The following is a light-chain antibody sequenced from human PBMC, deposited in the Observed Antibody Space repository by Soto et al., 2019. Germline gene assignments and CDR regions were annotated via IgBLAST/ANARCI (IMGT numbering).Light chain of an antibody. CDR1: QAIIRY. J-gene: IGKJ1*01. CDR3: QQSYNPPPWT. V-gene: IGKV1-39*01. CDR2: AAS. Sequence: TKVAQYTSSERRAWGDRVTRWWRESQAIIRYLNWYQQKPGKAPNLLIYAASTLQSGVPSRFSGSGSGTDFTLTICSLQTEDDATYYCQQSYNPPPWTCGQGTKVDIK.